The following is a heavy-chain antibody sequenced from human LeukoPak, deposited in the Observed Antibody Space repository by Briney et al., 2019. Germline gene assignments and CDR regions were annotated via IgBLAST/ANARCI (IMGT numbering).Heavy chain of an antibody. CDR1: GFTFNNYY. CDR2: IKQDGSGK. V-gene: IGHV3-7*01. J-gene: IGHJ4*02. CDR3: ARDRSTDFWSGYYTNYFDY. Sequence: GGSLRLSCAAAGFTFNNYYMNWVRQAPGKGLEWVANIKQDGSGKYYVDSVKGRFTISRDNAKNSLYLQMNSLRAEDTAVYYCARDRSTDFWSGYYTNYFDYWGQRTLVTVSS. D-gene: IGHD3-3*01.